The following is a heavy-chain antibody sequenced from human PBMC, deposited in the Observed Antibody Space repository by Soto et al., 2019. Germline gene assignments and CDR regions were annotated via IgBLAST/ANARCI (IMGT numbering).Heavy chain of an antibody. D-gene: IGHD5-12*01. J-gene: IGHJ4*02. V-gene: IGHV3-15*01. CDR3: TTDRPAWWLPTDY. Sequence: EVQLVESGGGLVKPGGSLRLSCAASGFTFSNAWMSWVRQAPGKGLEWVGRIKSKTDGGTTDYAAPVKGRFTISRDDSKNTLYLQMNSLKTEDTAVYYCTTDRPAWWLPTDYWGQGTLVTVSS. CDR2: IKSKTDGGTT. CDR1: GFTFSNAW.